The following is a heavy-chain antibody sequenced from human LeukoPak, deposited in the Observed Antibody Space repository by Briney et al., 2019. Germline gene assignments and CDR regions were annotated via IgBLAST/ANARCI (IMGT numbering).Heavy chain of an antibody. CDR2: IYYSGST. CDR3: ARRGYSYGRLRHDAFDI. Sequence: PSETLSLTCTVSGGSISSSSYYWGWIRQPPGKGLEWIGSIYYSGSTYYNPSLKSRVTISVDTSKNQFSLKLSSVTAADTAVYYCARRGYSYGRLRHDAFDIWGQGTMVTVSS. V-gene: IGHV4-39*01. J-gene: IGHJ3*02. D-gene: IGHD5-18*01. CDR1: GGSISSSSYY.